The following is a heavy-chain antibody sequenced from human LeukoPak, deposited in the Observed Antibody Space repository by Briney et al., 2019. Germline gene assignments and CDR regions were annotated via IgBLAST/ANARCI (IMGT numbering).Heavy chain of an antibody. V-gene: IGHV3-9*01. D-gene: IGHD6-19*01. J-gene: IGHJ4*02. Sequence: GGSLRLSCAASGFTFDDYAMHWVRQAPGKGLEWVSGIGWNSGSIGYADSVKGRFTISRDNAKNSLYLQMNSLRAEDTALYYCAKDIGYSSGWTQTFDYWGQGTLVTVSS. CDR3: AKDIGYSSGWTQTFDY. CDR1: GFTFDDYA. CDR2: IGWNSGSI.